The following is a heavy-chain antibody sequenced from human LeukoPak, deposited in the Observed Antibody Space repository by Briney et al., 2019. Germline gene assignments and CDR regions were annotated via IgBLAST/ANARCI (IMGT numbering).Heavy chain of an antibody. J-gene: IGHJ3*02. D-gene: IGHD6-13*01. Sequence: PGRSLRLPCAVSGFTFSNYGMQWVRQAPGKGLEWVAVIWYDGSNKYYADSVKGRITISRDNSKNTLYLQMNSLRAEDTTVYYCARDRLAARIVFDIWRQGTMVTVSS. CDR3: ARDRLAARIVFDI. CDR2: IWYDGSNK. V-gene: IGHV3-33*01. CDR1: GFTFSNYG.